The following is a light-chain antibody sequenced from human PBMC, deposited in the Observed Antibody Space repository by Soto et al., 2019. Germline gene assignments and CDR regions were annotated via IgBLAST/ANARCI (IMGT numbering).Light chain of an antibody. Sequence: QSVLTQPPSASGTPGQRVTISCSGGSSNIGTNAVNWYQQLPGTAPKLLIYNNNQRPSVVPDRFSGYKSGTSASLAISGLQSEDEADYYCAAWDDSLNGYVFGTGTKLTVL. V-gene: IGLV1-44*01. CDR1: SSNIGTNA. CDR3: AAWDDSLNGYV. J-gene: IGLJ1*01. CDR2: NNN.